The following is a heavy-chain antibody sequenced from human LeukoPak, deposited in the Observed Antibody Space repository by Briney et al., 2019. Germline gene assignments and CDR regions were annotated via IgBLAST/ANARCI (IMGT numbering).Heavy chain of an antibody. Sequence: GGSLRLSCAASRFTFSNAWMSWVRQIPGKGLEWVGRIKSKTDGGTTDYAAPVKGRFTISRDDSKHTLYLQMNSLKTEDTAVYFCTTNPYSSSWLGGAFAIWGQGTMVTVSS. J-gene: IGHJ3*02. D-gene: IGHD6-13*01. CDR2: IKSKTDGGTT. CDR1: RFTFSNAW. V-gene: IGHV3-15*01. CDR3: TTNPYSSSWLGGAFAI.